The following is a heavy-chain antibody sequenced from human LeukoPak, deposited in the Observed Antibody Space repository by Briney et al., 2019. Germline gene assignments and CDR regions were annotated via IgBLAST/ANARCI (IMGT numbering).Heavy chain of an antibody. CDR3: ARNLEWELQEDYYGMDV. J-gene: IGHJ6*02. Sequence: SGGSLRLSCAASGFTLSSYAMHWVRQAPGKGMEWVAVISYDGSNKYYADSVKGRFTISRDNSKNTLYLQMNSLRAEDTAVYYCARNLEWELQEDYYGMDVWGQGTTVTVSS. D-gene: IGHD1-26*01. V-gene: IGHV3-30-3*01. CDR2: ISYDGSNK. CDR1: GFTLSSYA.